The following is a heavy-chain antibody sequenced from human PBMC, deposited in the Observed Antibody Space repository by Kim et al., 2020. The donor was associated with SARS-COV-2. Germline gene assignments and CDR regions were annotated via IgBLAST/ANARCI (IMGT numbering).Heavy chain of an antibody. CDR2: IDCANGNK. CDR1: GHAFSRDS. V-gene: IGHV1-3*01. D-gene: IGHD2-15*01. Sequence: ASVKVSCKTSGHAFSRDSIHWVRQAPGQRLEWMGGIDCANGNKIYSQKFQGRVTFTSDTSASTAYMELSSLRSEDTAVYYCVGGYYFDYWGQGTLVTVSS. J-gene: IGHJ4*02. CDR3: VGGYYFDY.